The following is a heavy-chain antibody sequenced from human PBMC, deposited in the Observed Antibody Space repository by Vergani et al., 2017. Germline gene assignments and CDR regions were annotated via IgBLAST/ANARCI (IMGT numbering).Heavy chain of an antibody. CDR2: IRSKAYGGTT. CDR3: ARDVYCGGDCYSDY. D-gene: IGHD2-21*02. Sequence: EVQLVESGGGLVQPGRSLRLSCTASGFTFGDYAMSWFRQAPGKGLEWVGFIRSKAYGGTTEYAASVKGRFTISRDDSKSIAYLQMNSLRAEDTAVYYCARDVYCGGDCYSDYWGQGTLVTVSS. J-gene: IGHJ4*02. CDR1: GFTFGDYA. V-gene: IGHV3-49*03.